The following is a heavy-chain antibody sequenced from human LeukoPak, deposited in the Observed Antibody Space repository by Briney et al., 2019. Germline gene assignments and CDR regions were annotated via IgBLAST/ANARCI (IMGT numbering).Heavy chain of an antibody. CDR1: GFTFSDYG. CDR3: ARVKVDTPSSPIDY. V-gene: IGHV3-33*01. CDR2: IWYDGTNK. D-gene: IGHD5-18*01. J-gene: IGHJ4*02. Sequence: GRSLRLPCAASGFTFSDYGMHWVRQAPGKGLEWVAVIWYDGTNKNYADSVKGRFTISRDNSKNTLYLQMNSLRVEDTAVYYCARVKVDTPSSPIDYWGQGTLVTVSS.